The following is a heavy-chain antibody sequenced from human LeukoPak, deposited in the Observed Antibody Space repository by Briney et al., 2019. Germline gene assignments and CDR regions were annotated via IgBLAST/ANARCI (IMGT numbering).Heavy chain of an antibody. J-gene: IGHJ4*02. CDR3: ARGGSLDTAKGPPVFDY. D-gene: IGHD5-18*01. CDR2: IYSSGIT. CDR1: VGCISSYY. V-gene: IGHV4-4*07. Sequence: SETLSLTCSLSVGCISSYYWSWIRQPAGKGLEWIGRIYSSGITNYNPSRKSRVTLSVDPSKNQFSLNLTSVTAADTAVYYCARGGSLDTAKGPPVFDYWGQGTLVTVSS.